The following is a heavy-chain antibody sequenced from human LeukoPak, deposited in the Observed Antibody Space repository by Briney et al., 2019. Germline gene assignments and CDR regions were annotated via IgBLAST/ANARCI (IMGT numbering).Heavy chain of an antibody. CDR1: GXSVSSNSGI. V-gene: IGHV6-1*01. D-gene: IGHD4-17*01. Sequence: SQTLSLTCAISGXSVSSNSGIWNWIRQSPSRGLEWLGRTYYRSKWNNDYAVSVKSRITINPDTSKNQFSLQLNSVTPDDTAVYYCARDPGNTVRAFDIWGQGTMVTVSS. J-gene: IGHJ3*02. CDR2: TYYRSKWNN. CDR3: ARDPGNTVRAFDI.